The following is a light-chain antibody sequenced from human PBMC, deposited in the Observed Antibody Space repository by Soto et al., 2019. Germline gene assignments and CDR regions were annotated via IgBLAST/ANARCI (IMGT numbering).Light chain of an antibody. V-gene: IGKV4-1*01. CDR2: WAS. CDR1: QSVLYSSNNKNY. Sequence: DSVMTQSPDSLAVSLCERATINCKSSQSVLYSSNNKNYLAWYQQKQGQPPKLLIYWASTRESGVPDRFSGSVSGTDGTITISRLKAEDGSVYYCQQSYSTTPTFGQGTKVDI. CDR3: QQSYSTTPT. J-gene: IGKJ1*01.